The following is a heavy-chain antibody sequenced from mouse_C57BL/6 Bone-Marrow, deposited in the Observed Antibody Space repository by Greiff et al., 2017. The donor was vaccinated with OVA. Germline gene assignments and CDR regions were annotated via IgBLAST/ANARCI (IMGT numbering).Heavy chain of an antibody. Sequence: EVQLQQSGAELVRPGASVKLSCTASGFNIKDDYMHWVKQRPEQGLEWIGWIDPENGDTEYASKFQGKATITADTTANTAYLQLSSLTSEDTAFYYCTTADYGDVWGTGTTVTVSS. D-gene: IGHD2-4*01. CDR1: GFNIKDDY. J-gene: IGHJ1*03. CDR2: IDPENGDT. CDR3: TTADYGDV. V-gene: IGHV14-4*01.